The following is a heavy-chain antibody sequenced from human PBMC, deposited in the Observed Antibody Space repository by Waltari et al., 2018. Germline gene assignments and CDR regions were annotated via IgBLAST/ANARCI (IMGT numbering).Heavy chain of an antibody. CDR3: ARTLDGVYYYYMDV. CDR2: ISYTGGT. V-gene: IGHV4-59*11. D-gene: IGHD3-16*01. Sequence: QVQLQESGPGLVKPSETLSLTCTVSGGSISSHYWSWIRQPPGEGLEWIAYISYTGGTNYNPSLKSRVTISIDTSKNQFSLKLSSVTAADTAIYYCARTLDGVYYYYMDVWGKGTTVTISS. CDR1: GGSISSHY. J-gene: IGHJ6*03.